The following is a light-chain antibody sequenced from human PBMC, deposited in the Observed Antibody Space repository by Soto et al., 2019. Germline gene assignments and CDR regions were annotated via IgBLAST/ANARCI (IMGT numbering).Light chain of an antibody. Sequence: QSALTQPASVSGSPGQSITISCTGTISDFVVYNYVSWYQQHPGKAPKLMIYGVSNRPSGVSNRFSGSKSGNTASLTISGLQADDEADYYCSSHTISSALQVFGTVTKLTVL. CDR1: ISDFVVYNY. J-gene: IGLJ1*01. CDR3: SSHTISSALQV. V-gene: IGLV2-14*01. CDR2: GVS.